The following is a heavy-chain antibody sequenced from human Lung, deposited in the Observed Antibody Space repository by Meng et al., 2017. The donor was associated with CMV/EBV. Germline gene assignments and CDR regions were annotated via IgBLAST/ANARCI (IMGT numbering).Heavy chain of an antibody. CDR3: ARDYYGMDV. CDR1: GYRFSAYY. V-gene: IGHV1-18*01. CDR2: INPNNGDT. Sequence: ASVXVSCKASGYRFSAYYMHWVRQAPGRGLEWMGWINPNNGDTKYAPKLQGRVSMTTDRSTSTAFMELRSLRSDDTAVYYCARDYYGMDVWGQGTTVTVSS. J-gene: IGHJ6*02. D-gene: IGHD3-10*01.